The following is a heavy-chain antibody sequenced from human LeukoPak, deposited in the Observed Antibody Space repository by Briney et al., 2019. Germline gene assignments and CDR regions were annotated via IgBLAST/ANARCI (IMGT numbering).Heavy chain of an antibody. CDR2: ISNTGGST. CDR3: AQQVGYCSSGSCYFTY. V-gene: IGHV3-23*01. Sequence: GGSLRLSCAASGFAFSSYSLNWVRQAPGKGLEWVSAISNTGGSTYYADSVKGRITISRDKSKNTLSLQMNSLRAEDTAVYYCAQQVGYCSSGSCYFTYWGQGTLVTVSS. CDR1: GFAFSSYS. J-gene: IGHJ1*01. D-gene: IGHD2-15*01.